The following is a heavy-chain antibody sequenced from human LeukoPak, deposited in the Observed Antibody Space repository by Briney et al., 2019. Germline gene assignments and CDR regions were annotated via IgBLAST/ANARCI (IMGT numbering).Heavy chain of an antibody. CDR3: ARDLGNSGWYTFDY. J-gene: IGHJ4*02. V-gene: IGHV6-1*01. CDR1: GDSVSSNNGA. Sequence: SQTLSLTCAISGDSVSSNNGAWNWIRQSPSRGLEWLGRTYYRSRWYDDYAGSMKGRVSISPDTSKNQFSLHLNSVTPEDTAVYYRARDLGNSGWYTFDYWGQGTLVTVSS. D-gene: IGHD6-19*01. CDR2: TYYRSRWYD.